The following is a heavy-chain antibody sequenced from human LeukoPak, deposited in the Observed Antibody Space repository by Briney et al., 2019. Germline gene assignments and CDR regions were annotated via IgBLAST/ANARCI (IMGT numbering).Heavy chain of an antibody. CDR2: ISYDGSNK. CDR3: ARASGSYKSDAFDI. V-gene: IGHV3-30*04. D-gene: IGHD1-26*01. J-gene: IGHJ3*02. CDR1: GFTFSSYA. Sequence: GRSLRLSCAASGFTFSSYAMHWVRQVPGKGLEWVAVISYDGSNKYYADSVKGRFTISRDNSKNTLYLQMNSLRAEDTAVYYCARASGSYKSDAFDIWGQGTMVTVSS.